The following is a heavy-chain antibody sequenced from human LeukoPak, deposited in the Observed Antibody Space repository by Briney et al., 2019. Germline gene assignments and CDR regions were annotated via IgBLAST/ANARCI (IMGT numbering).Heavy chain of an antibody. D-gene: IGHD2-2*01. J-gene: IGHJ5*02. CDR3: ARDGEDIVVVQAAGDNWFDP. Sequence: NPGGSLRLSCAASGFTFSSYSMNWVRQAPGKGLEWVSSISSSSSYIYYADSVKGRFTISRDNAKNSLYLQMNSLRAEDTAVYYCARDGEDIVVVQAAGDNWFDPWGQGTLVTVSS. CDR2: ISSSSSYI. CDR1: GFTFSSYS. V-gene: IGHV3-21*01.